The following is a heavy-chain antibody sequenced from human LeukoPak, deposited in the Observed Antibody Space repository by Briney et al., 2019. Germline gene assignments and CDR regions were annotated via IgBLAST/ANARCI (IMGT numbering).Heavy chain of an antibody. J-gene: IGHJ4*02. CDR3: AREPGGSGTRAFDY. D-gene: IGHD3-3*01. V-gene: IGHV4-61*02. CDR2: IYTSGST. Sequence: SETLSLTCTVSGGSISSGSYYWSWIRQPAGKGLEWIGRIYTSGSTNYNPSLKSRVTISVDTSKNQFSLKLSSVTAADTAVYYCAREPGGSGTRAFDYWGQGTLVTVSS. CDR1: GGSISSGSYY.